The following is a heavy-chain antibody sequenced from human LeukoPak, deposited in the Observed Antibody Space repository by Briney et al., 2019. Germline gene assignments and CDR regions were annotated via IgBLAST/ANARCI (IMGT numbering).Heavy chain of an antibody. Sequence: GGSLRLSCAASGFTFSSYSMNWVRQAPGKGQVWVSSISSSSSYIYYADSVKGRFTISRDNAKNSLYLQMNSLRAEDTAVYYCARDGAGPGRAFDIWGQGTMVTVSS. CDR2: ISSSSSYI. V-gene: IGHV3-21*01. CDR3: ARDGAGPGRAFDI. J-gene: IGHJ3*02. CDR1: GFTFSSYS.